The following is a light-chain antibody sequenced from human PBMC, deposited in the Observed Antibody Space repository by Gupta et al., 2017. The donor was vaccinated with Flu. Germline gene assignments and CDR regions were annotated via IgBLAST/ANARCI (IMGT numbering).Light chain of an antibody. CDR3: QQYGSSPGYT. Sequence: EIVLTQSPGTLSLSPGERATLSCRASQSVSSNYLAWYQPKPGQAPRLLIYGASTRATGIPDRFSGSGSGTDFTLTISRLEPEDFAVYYCQQYGSSPGYTFGQGTKLEIK. CDR1: QSVSSNY. CDR2: GAS. J-gene: IGKJ2*01. V-gene: IGKV3-20*01.